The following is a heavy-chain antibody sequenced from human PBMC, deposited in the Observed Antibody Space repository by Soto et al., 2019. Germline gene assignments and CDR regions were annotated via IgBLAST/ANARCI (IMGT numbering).Heavy chain of an antibody. V-gene: IGHV3-33*01. CDR2: IWYDGSNK. J-gene: IGHJ6*02. CDR3: ARVSYYDFWSGYSPDHYYGMDV. D-gene: IGHD3-3*01. Sequence: LRLSCAASGFTFSSYGMHWVRQAPGKGLEWVAVIWYDGSNKYYADSVKGRFTISRDNSKNTLYLQMNSLRAEDTAVYYCARVSYYDFWSGYSPDHYYGMDVWGQGTTVTVSS. CDR1: GFTFSSYG.